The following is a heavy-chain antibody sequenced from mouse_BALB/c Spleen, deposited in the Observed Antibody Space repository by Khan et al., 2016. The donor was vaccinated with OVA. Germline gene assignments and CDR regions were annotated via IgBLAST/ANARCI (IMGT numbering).Heavy chain of an antibody. Sequence: EVELVESGGGLVKPGGSLKLSCAGSGFTFSTYAMSWVRQTPEKRLEWVATISSDGDYTYYLDSVKGRFTISSDNAKNPLYLQMTSLRSDDTAMYYCARSPYGNFAYWGQGTLVTVSA. CDR1: GFTFSTYA. CDR3: ARSPYGNFAY. CDR2: ISSDGDYT. D-gene: IGHD2-1*01. V-gene: IGHV5-9-3*01. J-gene: IGHJ3*01.